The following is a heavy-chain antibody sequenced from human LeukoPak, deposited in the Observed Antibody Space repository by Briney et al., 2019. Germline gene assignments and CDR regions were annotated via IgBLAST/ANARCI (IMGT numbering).Heavy chain of an antibody. D-gene: IGHD1-26*01. CDR2: INTDGSST. Sequence: GGSLRLSCAASGFTFSSYWMHWVRQAPGKGLVWVSLINTDGSSTSYADSVKGRFTISRDNAKNTLYLQMNSLRAEDTAVYYCARDASPLSGSYSQDYWGQGTLVTVSS. CDR3: ARDASPLSGSYSQDY. J-gene: IGHJ4*02. V-gene: IGHV3-74*01. CDR1: GFTFSSYW.